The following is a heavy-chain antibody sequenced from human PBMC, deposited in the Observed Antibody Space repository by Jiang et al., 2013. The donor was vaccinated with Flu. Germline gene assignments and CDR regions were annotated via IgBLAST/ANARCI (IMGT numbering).Heavy chain of an antibody. CDR2: INTGNGNT. D-gene: IGHD1-26*01. CDR1: GYTFTAHT. Sequence: YGAEVKKPGASVKVSCKASGYTFTAHTMHWVRQAPGQRLEWMAWINTGNGNTRYSQKFQGRVTISRDTIATTAYMELSGLTSEDTAVYYCARDSSGXTRGFDYWGQGTLVTVS. V-gene: IGHV1-3*04. J-gene: IGHJ4*02. CDR3: ARDSSGXTRGFDY.